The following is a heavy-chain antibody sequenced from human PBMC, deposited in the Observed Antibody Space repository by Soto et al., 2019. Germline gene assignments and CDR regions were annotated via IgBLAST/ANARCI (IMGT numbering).Heavy chain of an antibody. Sequence: AAGKLSCKAAGYRFTNSGISWGRQAPGQGLEWMGWISAYNGNTNYAQKLQGRVTMTTDTSTSTAYMELRSLRSDDTAVYYCARDSGYSHYYDVMDFSGQGTTDIGSA. V-gene: IGHV1-18*04. CDR2: ISAYNGNT. D-gene: IGHD5-18*01. J-gene: IGHJ6*01. CDR3: ARDSGYSHYYDVMDF. CDR1: GYRFTNSG.